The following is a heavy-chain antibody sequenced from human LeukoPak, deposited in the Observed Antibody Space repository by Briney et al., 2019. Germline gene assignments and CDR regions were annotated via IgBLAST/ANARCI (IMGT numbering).Heavy chain of an antibody. D-gene: IGHD4-17*01. Sequence: GGSLRLACAASGSTSRSYGMNWVRQAPGKGPGGGSYITSRNTTMYYADSVRGRFTISSDNAKHSLYLAINSLRPEDMAVYYCAKDPHPRGYGDFYYMDVWGKGTTVTVFS. CDR3: AKDPHPRGYGDFYYMDV. V-gene: IGHV3-48*01. CDR1: GSTSRSYG. CDR2: ITSRNTTM. J-gene: IGHJ6*03.